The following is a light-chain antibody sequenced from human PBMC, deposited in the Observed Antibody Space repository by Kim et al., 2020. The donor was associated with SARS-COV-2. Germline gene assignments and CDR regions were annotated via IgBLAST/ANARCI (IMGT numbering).Light chain of an antibody. CDR1: QSVTSY. V-gene: IGKV3-11*01. Sequence: WAPGEWRTLSCRATQSVTSYLAWYQQKPGQAPRLLIYDASNRAAGIPDSFSGSGSGTAFTLTISSLEPEDFAVYYCQQRSNWSWTFGQGTKVDIK. CDR2: DAS. CDR3: QQRSNWSWT. J-gene: IGKJ1*01.